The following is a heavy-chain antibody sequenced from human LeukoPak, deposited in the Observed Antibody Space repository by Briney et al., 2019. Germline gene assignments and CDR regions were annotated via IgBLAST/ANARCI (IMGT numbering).Heavy chain of an antibody. CDR2: ISYDGSNK. CDR3: AKSEQQLVRLYYYYGMDV. V-gene: IGHV3-30*18. CDR1: GFTFSGYG. D-gene: IGHD6-13*01. J-gene: IGHJ6*02. Sequence: PGGSLRLSCAASGFTFSGYGMHWVRQAPGKGLEWVAVISYDGSNKYYADSVKGRFTISRDNSKNTLYLQMNSLRAEDTAVYYCAKSEQQLVRLYYYYGMDVWGQGTTVTVSS.